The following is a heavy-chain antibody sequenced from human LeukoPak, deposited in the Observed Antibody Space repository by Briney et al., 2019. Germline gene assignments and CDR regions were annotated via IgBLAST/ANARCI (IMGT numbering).Heavy chain of an antibody. Sequence: SETLSLTCTVSGYSISSGYYWGWIRQPPGKGLEWIGEINHSGSTNYNPSLKSRVTISVDTSKNQFSLKLSSVTAADTAVYYCARGATWIQLWLRRYFDYWGQGTLVTVSS. J-gene: IGHJ4*02. CDR2: INHSGST. D-gene: IGHD5-18*01. CDR1: GYSISSGYY. CDR3: ARGATWIQLWLRRYFDY. V-gene: IGHV4-38-2*02.